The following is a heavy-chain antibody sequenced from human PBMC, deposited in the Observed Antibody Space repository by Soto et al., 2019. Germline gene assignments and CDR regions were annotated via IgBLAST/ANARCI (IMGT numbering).Heavy chain of an antibody. J-gene: IGHJ4*02. Sequence: ELQLLESGGGFVQPGGSLRLSCAASGFTFSNYAMSWVRQAPGKGLEWVSAIRGSGDITYYADSVRGRFTISRDNSKNALYIQANSLRARDTALYYCAKGGAVVLDLTRRDRGFWGQGNLGTGSS. CDR3: AKGGAVVLDLTRRDRGF. CDR2: IRGSGDIT. CDR1: GFTFSNYA. V-gene: IGHV3-23*01. D-gene: IGHD2-2*01.